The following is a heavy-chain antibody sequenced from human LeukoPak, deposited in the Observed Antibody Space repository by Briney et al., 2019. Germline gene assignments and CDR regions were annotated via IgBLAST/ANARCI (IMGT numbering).Heavy chain of an antibody. CDR3: AKGLGAFPYYYYYGMDV. Sequence: ASVKVSCKASGGTFGTYAISWVRQAAGQGLEWMGRIIPILGIANCAQKYQGRVTITADKSTSTAYMELSSLRSEDTAVYYCAKGLGAFPYYYYYGMDVWGQGTTVTVSS. J-gene: IGHJ6*02. CDR1: GGTFGTYA. CDR2: IIPILGIA. V-gene: IGHV1-69*04. D-gene: IGHD1-26*01.